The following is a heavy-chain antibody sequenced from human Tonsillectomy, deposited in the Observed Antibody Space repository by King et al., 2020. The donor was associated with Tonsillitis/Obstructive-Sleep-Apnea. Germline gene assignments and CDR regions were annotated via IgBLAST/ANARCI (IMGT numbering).Heavy chain of an antibody. CDR2: INHSGST. D-gene: IGHD2-2*01. V-gene: IGHV4-34*01. Sequence: VQLQQWGAGLLKPSETLSLTCAVYGGSFSGYYWSWIRQPPGKGLEWIGEINHSGSTNYNPSFKSRVTISVDTSKNQFSLKLSSVTAADTAVYYCARMVYCSSTSCYAEGDYWGQGTLVTVSS. CDR3: ARMVYCSSTSCYAEGDY. CDR1: GGSFSGYY. J-gene: IGHJ4*02.